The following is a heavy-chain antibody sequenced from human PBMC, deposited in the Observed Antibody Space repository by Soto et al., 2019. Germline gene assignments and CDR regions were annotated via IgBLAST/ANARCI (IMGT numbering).Heavy chain of an antibody. CDR1: GYTFTGYY. D-gene: IGHD2-2*01. Sequence: ASVKVSCKASGYTFTGYYMHWVRQAPGQGLEWMGWINPNSGGTNYAQKFQGWVTMTRDTSISTAYMELSRLRSDDTAVYYCARYCISTSCYDYGMDVWGQGTTVTVSS. V-gene: IGHV1-2*04. CDR3: ARYCISTSCYDYGMDV. J-gene: IGHJ6*02. CDR2: INPNSGGT.